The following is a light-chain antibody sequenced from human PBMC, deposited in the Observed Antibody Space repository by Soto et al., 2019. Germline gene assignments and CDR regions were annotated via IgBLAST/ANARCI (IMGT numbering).Light chain of an antibody. J-gene: IGKJ2*01. CDR2: DAS. CDR3: QHCNDGVKT. V-gene: IGKV3-15*01. Sequence: EIVMTQSPATLSVSPGERATLSCRASQSVSSDLAWYQQKPGQDPTILIYDASTRTTGIKARFSCSGSGTEFTLTISSVQAEDFAVYYCQHCNDGVKTFGQGTKLEIK. CDR1: QSVSSD.